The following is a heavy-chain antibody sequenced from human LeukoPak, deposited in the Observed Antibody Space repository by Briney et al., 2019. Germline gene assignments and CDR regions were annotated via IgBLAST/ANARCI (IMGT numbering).Heavy chain of an antibody. J-gene: IGHJ4*02. D-gene: IGHD6-19*01. Sequence: GASVKVSCKASGYTFTSYAISWVRQAPGQGLEWMGRIIPIFGTANYAQKFQGRVTITTDESTSTAYMELSSLRSEDTAVYYCARGYRAVAGTPLIGLDYWGQGTLVTVSS. V-gene: IGHV1-69*05. CDR2: IIPIFGTA. CDR1: GYTFTSYA. CDR3: ARGYRAVAGTPLIGLDY.